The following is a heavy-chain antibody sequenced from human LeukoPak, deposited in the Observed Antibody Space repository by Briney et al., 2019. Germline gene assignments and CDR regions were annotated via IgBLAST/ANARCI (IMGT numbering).Heavy chain of an antibody. D-gene: IGHD4-17*01. CDR2: ICTGWTT. V-gene: IGHV4-4*09. J-gene: IGHJ5*02. CDR1: GTTISAFY. CDR3: ARQINDNGDYLGWFDP. Sequence: PSETLSLTCTVSGTTISAFYWAWIRQSPGKGLELIGYICTGWTTNYNPSLYSRVTISVDTSKNQIFLKLRSVTAADTAVYFCARQINDNGDYLGWFDPWGQGTLVTVSP.